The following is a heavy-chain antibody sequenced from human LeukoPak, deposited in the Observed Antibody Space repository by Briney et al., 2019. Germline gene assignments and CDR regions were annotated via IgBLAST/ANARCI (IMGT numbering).Heavy chain of an antibody. J-gene: IGHJ5*02. D-gene: IGHD5-18*01. Sequence: ASVKVSCKASGYTFTSYGISWVRQAPGQGLEWMGWISAYNGNTNYAQKLQGRVTMTTDTSTSTAYMELRSLRSDDTAVYYCARSPTRIQLGGFDPWGQGTLVTVSS. CDR1: GYTFTSYG. CDR2: ISAYNGNT. V-gene: IGHV1-18*01. CDR3: ARSPTRIQLGGFDP.